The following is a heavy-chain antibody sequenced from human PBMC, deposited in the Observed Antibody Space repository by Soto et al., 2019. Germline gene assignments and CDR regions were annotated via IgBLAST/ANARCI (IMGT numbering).Heavy chain of an antibody. V-gene: IGHV4-38-2*02. D-gene: IGHD3-10*01. Sequence: LSLTCNVSGYSIRSGYYWGWVRQAPGKGLEWLGSVYHNGIMFHNPSFQSRVTISVDTSKNQFSLNLRSVTAADTAVYYCAALWFGELAFNYWGHGILVTVSS. J-gene: IGHJ4*01. CDR3: AALWFGELAFNY. CDR2: VYHNGIM. CDR1: GYSIRSGYY.